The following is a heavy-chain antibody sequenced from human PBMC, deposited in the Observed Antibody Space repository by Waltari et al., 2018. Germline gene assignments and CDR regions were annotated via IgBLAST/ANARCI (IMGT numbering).Heavy chain of an antibody. Sequence: EVQLAQSGAEVKKHGESLKISCQGYGSDFPTYWIGWVRQSPGKGLEWMGIILPGDSDTRYSPSFYGQVTISADKSINTAYLQWRSLKASDTAIYYCVRQRPLFDHYGSKVVPQEIQYWGHGTVVTVSS. D-gene: IGHD3-10*01. CDR2: ILPGDSDT. J-gene: IGHJ4*01. CDR1: GSDFPTYW. CDR3: VRQRPLFDHYGSKVVPQEIQY. V-gene: IGHV5-51*01.